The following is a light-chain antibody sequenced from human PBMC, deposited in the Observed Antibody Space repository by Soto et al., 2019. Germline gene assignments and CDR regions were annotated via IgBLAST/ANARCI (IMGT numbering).Light chain of an antibody. CDR2: GAS. Sequence: EIVMTQSPATLSVSPGERATLSCRASQSVSSNLAWYQQKPGQAPRLLIYGASVRATGIPARFSASGSGTDFTLTISSLEPEDFAVYYCQQRSNWPPEITFGQGTRLEIK. CDR1: QSVSSN. V-gene: IGKV3-11*01. CDR3: QQRSNWPPEIT. J-gene: IGKJ5*01.